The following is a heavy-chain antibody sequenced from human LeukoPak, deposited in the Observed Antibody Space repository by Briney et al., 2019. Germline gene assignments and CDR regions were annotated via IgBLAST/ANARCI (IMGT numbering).Heavy chain of an antibody. Sequence: PGGSLRLSCAASGFTFSSYWMHWVRQAPGKGLVWVSRINSDGSSTSYADSVKGRFTISRDNAKNTLYLQMNSPRAEDTAVYYCARSYYYDSSGLDYWGQGTLVTVSS. CDR3: ARSYYYDSSGLDY. V-gene: IGHV3-74*01. J-gene: IGHJ4*02. CDR1: GFTFSSYW. CDR2: INSDGSST. D-gene: IGHD3-22*01.